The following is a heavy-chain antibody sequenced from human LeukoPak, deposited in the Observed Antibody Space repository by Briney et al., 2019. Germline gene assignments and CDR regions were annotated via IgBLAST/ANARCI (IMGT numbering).Heavy chain of an antibody. CDR1: GESVPSNSSA. CDR3: ARCSLSYSSSCRY. J-gene: IGHJ4*02. D-gene: IGHD6-13*01. Sequence: SQTLSVTCVIRGESVPSNSSAWHWMRQSPSRGLEWLGRTYYRSKWYNDYAVSVKSRITINPDTSKNQFSLQLNSVTPEDTAVYYCARCSLSYSSSCRYWGQGTLVTVSS. V-gene: IGHV6-1*01. CDR2: TYYRSKWYN.